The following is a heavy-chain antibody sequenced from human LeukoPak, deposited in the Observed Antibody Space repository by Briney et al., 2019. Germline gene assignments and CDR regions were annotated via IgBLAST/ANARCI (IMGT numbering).Heavy chain of an antibody. CDR2: ISAYNGDT. D-gene: IGHD3-22*01. CDR3: AREDYDSSGYYWGY. V-gene: IGHV1-18*01. CDR1: GYAFTSSG. J-gene: IGHJ4*02. Sequence: ASVRVSCKSSGYAFTSSGVTWVRQAPGQGLEWMGWISAYNGDTNSAQHLQGRVTMTTDTSTSTAYMELRSLRSDDTAVYYCAREDYDSSGYYWGYWGQGTLVTVSS.